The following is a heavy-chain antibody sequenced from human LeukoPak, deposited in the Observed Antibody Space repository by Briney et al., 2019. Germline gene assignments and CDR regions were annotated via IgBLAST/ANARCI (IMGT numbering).Heavy chain of an antibody. D-gene: IGHD5-24*01. CDR2: IWSDGSDK. J-gene: IGHJ6*02. CDR1: GFTFSSHS. V-gene: IGHV3-33*08. Sequence: GGSLRLSCEVFGFTFSSHSMNWVRQAPGKGLEWVAVIWSDGSDKYYADSVKGRFTISRDNSKNTLYLQMSSLRAEDTAVYYCARELSGMATTYYYHYGMDVWGQGTTVTVFS. CDR3: ARELSGMATTYYYHYGMDV.